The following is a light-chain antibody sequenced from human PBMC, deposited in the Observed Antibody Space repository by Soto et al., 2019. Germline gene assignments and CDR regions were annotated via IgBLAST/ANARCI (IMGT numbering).Light chain of an antibody. CDR1: SSDVGAYKY. Sequence: QSALTQPASVSGSPGQSITISCTGTSSDVGAYKYVSWYQQHPCKAPKLLIYEVSSRPSGVSDRFSGSKSGNTASLTISGLLPEDETYYYCTSYTSSSTLVFGGGTKLTVL. CDR2: EVS. V-gene: IGLV2-14*01. CDR3: TSYTSSSTLV. J-gene: IGLJ3*02.